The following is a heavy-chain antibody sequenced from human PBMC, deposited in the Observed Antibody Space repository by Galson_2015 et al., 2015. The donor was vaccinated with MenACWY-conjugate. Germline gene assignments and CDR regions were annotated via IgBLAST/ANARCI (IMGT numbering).Heavy chain of an antibody. Sequence: SLRLSCAGSGFTFSNYWMHWVRQTPGKGLVWVSRINSDGSKTTYADSVKGRFTISRDNAKNTMYLQMNRLRPDDTGLYYCARDYPYDVWSALSHNYFDPWGQGTLVTVSS. D-gene: IGHD3-3*01. CDR1: GFTFSNYW. CDR2: INSDGSKT. CDR3: ARDYPYDVWSALSHNYFDP. V-gene: IGHV3-74*01. J-gene: IGHJ5*02.